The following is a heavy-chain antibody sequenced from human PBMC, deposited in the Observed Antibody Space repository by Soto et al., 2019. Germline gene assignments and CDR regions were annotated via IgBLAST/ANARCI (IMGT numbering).Heavy chain of an antibody. CDR1: GYTFTAYH. V-gene: IGHV1-2*02. CDR2: INPKFGDT. Sequence: QVRLVQSGAEVKEPGDSVRVSCEASGYTFTAYHIHWVRQAPGQGLEWMGWINPKFGDTGYAQDFQGRVSMTSDMSISTVYMELRRLTSDDTAIYYCERNMDYYYGRGSGNGHGVRGQGTTVNVFS. CDR3: ERNMDYYYGRGSGNGHGV. D-gene: IGHD3-10*02. J-gene: IGHJ6*02.